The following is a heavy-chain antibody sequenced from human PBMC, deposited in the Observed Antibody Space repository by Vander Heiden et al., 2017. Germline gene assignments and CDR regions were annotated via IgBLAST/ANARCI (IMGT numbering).Heavy chain of an antibody. CDR3: ARDRVGGNPRSGMDV. V-gene: IGHV3-7*01. Sequence: EVQRVESGGGLVQPGGSVSLSCAASGFTFSNYWMTWVRQAPGKGLEWVANIKLDGSEQYYVDSVKGRFTISRDNAKNSLYLQMNSLGVEDTAVYYCARDRVGGNPRSGMDVWGQGTTVTVSS. CDR1: GFTFSNYW. J-gene: IGHJ6*02. CDR2: IKLDGSEQ. D-gene: IGHD1-26*01.